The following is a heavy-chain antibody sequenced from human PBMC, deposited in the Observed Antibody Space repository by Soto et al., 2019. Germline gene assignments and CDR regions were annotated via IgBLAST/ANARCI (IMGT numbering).Heavy chain of an antibody. CDR1: GGSISSSIYY. CDR2: IYYSGNA. J-gene: IGHJ4*02. Sequence: PSETLSLTCTVSGGSISSSIYYWGWIRQPPGKGLEWIGSIYYSGNANYNPSLRSRITISVDTSKNQFSLNLNSVTAADTAVYYCAREYPVHSAYFDYWGQGILVTVSS. CDR3: AREYPVHSAYFDY. D-gene: IGHD1-26*01. V-gene: IGHV4-39*07.